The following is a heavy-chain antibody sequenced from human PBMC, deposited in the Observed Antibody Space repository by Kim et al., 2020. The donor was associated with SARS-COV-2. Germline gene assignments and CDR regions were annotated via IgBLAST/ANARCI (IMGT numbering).Heavy chain of an antibody. J-gene: IGHJ6*01. CDR2: ISSSSSYI. CDR3: ARGEAAAFRPLFYYYYG. D-gene: IGHD6-13*01. V-gene: IGHV3-21*01. CDR1: GFTFSTYT. Sequence: GGSLRLSCAASGFTFSTYTLNWVRQAPGKGLEWVSSISSSSSYIYYADSVKGRLTISRDNAKNSLHLQMNSLRAEDTAVYYCARGEAAAFRPLFYYYYG.